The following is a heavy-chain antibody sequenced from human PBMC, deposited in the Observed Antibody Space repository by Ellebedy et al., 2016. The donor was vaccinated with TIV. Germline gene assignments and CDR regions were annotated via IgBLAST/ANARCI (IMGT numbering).Heavy chain of an antibody. CDR1: GASISSYY. J-gene: IGHJ5*02. D-gene: IGHD2-2*01. CDR3: ARMVNHQLPARSWRSDP. V-gene: IGHV4-59*12. CDR2: IYYSGST. Sequence: MPSETLSLTCTVSGASISSYYWSWIRQPPGKGLEWIGYIYYSGSTNFNPSLKNRVTISVDTSKNQFSLKLSSVTAADTAVYYCARMVNHQLPARSWRSDPWGQGTLVTVSS.